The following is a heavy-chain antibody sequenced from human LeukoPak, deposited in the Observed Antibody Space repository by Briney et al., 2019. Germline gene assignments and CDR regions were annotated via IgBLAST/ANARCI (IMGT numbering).Heavy chain of an antibody. J-gene: IGHJ4*02. D-gene: IGHD5-24*01. CDR2: MNPNSGNT. V-gene: IGHV1-8*01. CDR3: ARGLTRWLQFSLNY. CDR1: GYTFTSYD. Sequence: ASVKVSCKASGYTFTSYDINWVRQATGQGLEWMGWMNPNSGNTGYARKFQGRVTMTRNTSISTAYMELSSLRSEDTAVYYCARGLTRWLQFSLNYWGQGTLVTVSS.